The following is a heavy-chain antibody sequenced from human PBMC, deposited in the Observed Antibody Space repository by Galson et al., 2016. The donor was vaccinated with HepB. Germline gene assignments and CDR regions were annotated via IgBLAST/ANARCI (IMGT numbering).Heavy chain of an antibody. V-gene: IGHV2-5*02. CDR1: GFSLSTTGVG. CDR3: VHIVHSGSYYYFAY. J-gene: IGHJ4*02. D-gene: IGHD1-26*01. Sequence: PALVKPTQTLTLTCIFSGFSLSTTGVGVGWMRQPPGKTLEWLAHIYWDGDERYSPSLKSRLTITTDTSKNRVVLTMTNMDPVDTATYYCVHIVHSGSYYYFAYWGQGTLVTVSS. CDR2: IYWDGDE.